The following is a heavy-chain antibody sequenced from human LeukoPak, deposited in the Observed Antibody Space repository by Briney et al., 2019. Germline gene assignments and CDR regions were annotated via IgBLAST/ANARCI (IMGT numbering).Heavy chain of an antibody. CDR2: IYPGDSDT. J-gene: IGHJ4*02. V-gene: IGHV5-51*01. CDR3: ARIQGWALDY. CDR1: GYSFTSYW. D-gene: IGHD1-26*01. Sequence: GESLKIFCKGSGYSFTSYWIGWVRQMPGKGLEWMGIIYPGDSDTRYRPSFQGQVTISADKSVSTAYLQWSSLKASDTAMYYCARIQGWALDYWGQGTLVIVSS.